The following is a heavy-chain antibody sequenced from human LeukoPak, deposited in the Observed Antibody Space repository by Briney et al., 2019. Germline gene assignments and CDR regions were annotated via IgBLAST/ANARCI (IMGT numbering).Heavy chain of an antibody. CDR3: ARDPLEDYDFWSGSFDY. CDR1: GFTFSSYA. Sequence: GGSLRLSCAASGFTFSSYAMHWVRQAPGKGLEYVSATSSNGGSTYYANSVKGRFTISRDNSKNTLYLQMGSLRAEDMAVYYCARDPLEDYDFWSGSFDYWGQGTLVTVSS. V-gene: IGHV3-64*01. D-gene: IGHD3-3*01. CDR2: TSSNGGST. J-gene: IGHJ4*02.